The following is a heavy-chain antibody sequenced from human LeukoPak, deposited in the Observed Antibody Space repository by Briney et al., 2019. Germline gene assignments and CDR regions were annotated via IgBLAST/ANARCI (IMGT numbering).Heavy chain of an antibody. CDR3: AKGYSFGCCNYYYMDA. V-gene: IGHV3-23*01. CDR2: ISGSGGST. CDR1: GFTFSSYG. J-gene: IGHJ6*03. D-gene: IGHD5-18*01. Sequence: GGSLRLSCAASGFTFSSYGMSWVRQAPGKGLEWVSTISGSGGSTHYADSVKGRFTISRDYSKNTLYLQMNSLRAEDTALYYCAKGYSFGCCNYYYMDAWGKGTTVTVSS.